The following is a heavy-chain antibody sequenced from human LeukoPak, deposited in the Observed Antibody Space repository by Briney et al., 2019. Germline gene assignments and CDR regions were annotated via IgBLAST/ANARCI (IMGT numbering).Heavy chain of an antibody. CDR3: ARVVSYYGSSYRLLDL. V-gene: IGHV3-33*01. J-gene: IGHJ2*01. Sequence: GGSLRLSCAASGFTFSTYGMHWVRQAPGKGLEWVSFIWFDGSKKHYADSVKGRFTISRDNSKNTMYLQMDSLTAEDTAVYYCARVVSYYGSSYRLLDLWGRGSLVAVSS. CDR2: IWFDGSKK. D-gene: IGHD3-10*01. CDR1: GFTFSTYG.